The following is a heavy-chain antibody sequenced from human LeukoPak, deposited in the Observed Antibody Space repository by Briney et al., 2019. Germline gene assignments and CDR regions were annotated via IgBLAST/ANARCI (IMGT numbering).Heavy chain of an antibody. CDR3: ARFLAVAPTNWFDP. Sequence: GASVKVSCKASGYTFTSYGISWVRQAPGQGLEWMGWTSAYNGNTNYAQKLQGRVTMTTDTSTSTAYMELRSLRSDDTAVYYCARFLAVAPTNWFDPWGQGTLVTVSS. V-gene: IGHV1-18*01. D-gene: IGHD6-19*01. CDR1: GYTFTSYG. J-gene: IGHJ5*02. CDR2: TSAYNGNT.